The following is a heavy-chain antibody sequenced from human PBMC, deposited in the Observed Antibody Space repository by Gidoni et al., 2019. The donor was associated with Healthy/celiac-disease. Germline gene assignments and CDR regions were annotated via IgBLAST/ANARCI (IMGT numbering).Heavy chain of an antibody. Sequence: EEQLVEYGGGVIRPGGSLRLSCAASGITFDDNGMSWGRQAPGKGLEWVSGIHLNGGSTGYADSVKGRFTISRDNAEHSLYLQLTSLRAEDTALYHCARGWYSSSWYGSDYYYGMDVWGHGTTVTVSS. J-gene: IGHJ6*02. V-gene: IGHV3-20*01. CDR1: GITFDDNG. CDR3: ARGWYSSSWYGSDYYYGMDV. CDR2: IHLNGGST. D-gene: IGHD6-13*01.